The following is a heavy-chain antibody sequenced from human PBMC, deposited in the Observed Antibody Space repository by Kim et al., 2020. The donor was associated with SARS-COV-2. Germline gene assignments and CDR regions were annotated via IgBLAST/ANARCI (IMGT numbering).Heavy chain of an antibody. CDR3: ARHRFGGVIGDFDY. J-gene: IGHJ4*02. CDR1: GGSISSYY. CDR2: IYYSGST. Sequence: SETLSLTCTVSGGSISSYYWSWIRQPPRKGLEWIGYIYYSGSTNSNPSLKTRFTISVDTSKNQFSLKLSSVTAADTAVYYCARHRFGGVIGDFDYWGQGTLVTVSA. V-gene: IGHV4-59*08. D-gene: IGHD3-16*02.